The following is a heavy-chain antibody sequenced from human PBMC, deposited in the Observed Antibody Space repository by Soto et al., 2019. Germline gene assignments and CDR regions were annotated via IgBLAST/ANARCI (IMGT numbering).Heavy chain of an antibody. CDR1: GFTFSSYW. CDR3: ARSPYDSSGYYTEYYFDY. J-gene: IGHJ4*02. CDR2: IKQDGSEK. Sequence: GSLRLSYAASGFTFSSYWMSWVRQAPGKGLEWVANIKQDGSEKYYVDSVKGRFTISRDNAKNSLYLQMNSLRAEDTAVYYCARSPYDSSGYYTEYYFDYWGQGTLVTVSS. D-gene: IGHD3-22*01. V-gene: IGHV3-7*03.